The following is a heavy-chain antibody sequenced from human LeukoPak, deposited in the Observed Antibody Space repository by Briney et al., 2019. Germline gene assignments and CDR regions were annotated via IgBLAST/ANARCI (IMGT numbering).Heavy chain of an antibody. CDR2: VSTTGSDT. D-gene: IGHD2-21*02. CDR1: GFTFSSYS. CDR3: TSWGDTTAEYFQR. Sequence: GGSLRLSCAASGFTFSSYSMNWVRQAPGKGLEWVSSVSTTGSDTYYADSVKGRFTISRDNAQNSMYLQMNSLRVEDTAVYYCTSWGDTTAEYFQRWGQGTLVTVSS. J-gene: IGHJ1*01. V-gene: IGHV3-21*01.